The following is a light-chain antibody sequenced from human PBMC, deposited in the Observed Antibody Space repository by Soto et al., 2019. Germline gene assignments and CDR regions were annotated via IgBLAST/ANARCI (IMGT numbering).Light chain of an antibody. CDR3: QQRSNWPPEIT. CDR2: DAS. CDR1: QSVSIS. V-gene: IGKV3-11*01. Sequence: EIVLAQSPATLSLSPGERATLSCRASQSVSISLAWYQQKPGQAPRLLIYDASNRATGVPARFSGSGSGTDFTLTVSILEPEDFALYYCQQRSNWPPEITFGQGTRLEIK. J-gene: IGKJ5*01.